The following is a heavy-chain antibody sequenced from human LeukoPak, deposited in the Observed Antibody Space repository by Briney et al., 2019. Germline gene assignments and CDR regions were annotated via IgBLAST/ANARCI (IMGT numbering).Heavy chain of an antibody. CDR2: INPNSGGT. Sequence: GASVNVSCKASGYTFTGYYMHWVRQAPGQGLEWMGWINPNSGGTNYAQKFQGRVTMTRDTSISTAYMELSRLRSDDTDVYYCARYHSSNWYLFYWGQGTLVTVSS. CDR1: GYTFTGYY. D-gene: IGHD6-13*01. CDR3: ARYHSSNWYLFY. V-gene: IGHV1-2*02. J-gene: IGHJ4*02.